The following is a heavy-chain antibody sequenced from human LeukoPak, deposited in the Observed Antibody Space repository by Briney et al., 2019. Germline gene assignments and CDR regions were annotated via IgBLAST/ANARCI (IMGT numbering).Heavy chain of an antibody. CDR1: GFTFSSYE. CDR3: ARGDDYGDYVPEQREYGMDV. Sequence: PGGSLRLSCAASGFTFSSYEMNWVRQAPGKGLEWVSYISSSGSTIYYADSVKGRFTISRDNAKNSLYLQMNSLRAEDTAVYYCARGDDYGDYVPEQREYGMDVWGQGTTVTVSS. D-gene: IGHD4-17*01. J-gene: IGHJ6*02. V-gene: IGHV3-48*03. CDR2: ISSSGSTI.